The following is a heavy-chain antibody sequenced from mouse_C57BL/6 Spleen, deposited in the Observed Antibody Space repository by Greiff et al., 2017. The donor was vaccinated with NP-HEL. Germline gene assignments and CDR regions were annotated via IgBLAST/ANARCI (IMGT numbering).Heavy chain of an antibody. CDR1: GFSLTSYG. CDR3: ARGIYYGNYLFDY. J-gene: IGHJ2*01. Sequence: VQRVESGPGLVQPSQSLSITCTVSGFSLTSYGVHWVRQSPGKGLEWLGVIWSGGSTDYNAAFISRLSISKDNSKSQVFFKMNSLQADDTAIYYCARGIYYGNYLFDYWGQGTTLTVSS. CDR2: IWSGGST. D-gene: IGHD2-1*01. V-gene: IGHV2-2*01.